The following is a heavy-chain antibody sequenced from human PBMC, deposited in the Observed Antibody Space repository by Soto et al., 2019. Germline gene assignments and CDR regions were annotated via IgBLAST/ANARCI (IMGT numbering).Heavy chain of an antibody. Sequence: SETLSLTCAVYGGSFSGYYWSWIRQPPGKGLEWIGEINHSGSTNYNPSLKSRVTISVDTSKNQFSLKLSSVTAADTAVYYCASTYYYDSSGYNYFDYWGQGTLVTVSS. D-gene: IGHD3-22*01. CDR2: INHSGST. CDR3: ASTYYYDSSGYNYFDY. J-gene: IGHJ4*02. V-gene: IGHV4-34*01. CDR1: GGSFSGYY.